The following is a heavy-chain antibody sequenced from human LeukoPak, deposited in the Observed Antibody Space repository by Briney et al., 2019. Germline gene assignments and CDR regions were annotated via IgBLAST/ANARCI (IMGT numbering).Heavy chain of an antibody. CDR1: GGSISSYY. J-gene: IGHJ3*02. CDR2: IYYSGST. CDR3: ARESAHDYGDYTVDAFDI. Sequence: SETLSLTCTVSGGSISSYYWSWIRQPPGKGLEWIGYIYYSGSTNYNPSLKSRVTISVDTSKNQFSLKLSSVTAADTAVYYCARESAHDYGDYTVDAFDIWGQGTMVTVSS. V-gene: IGHV4-59*01. D-gene: IGHD4-17*01.